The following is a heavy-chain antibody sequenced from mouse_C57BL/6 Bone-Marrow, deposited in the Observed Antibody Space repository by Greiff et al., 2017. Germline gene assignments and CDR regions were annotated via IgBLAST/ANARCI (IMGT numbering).Heavy chain of an antibody. Sequence: EVQLQQSGPVLVKPGASVKMSCKASGYTFTDYYMNWVKQSHGKSLEWIGVINPYNGGTSYNQKFKGKATLTVDKSSSTAYMELNSLTSEDSAVXYCARYGDYYAMDYWGQGTSVTVSS. J-gene: IGHJ4*01. CDR3: ARYGDYYAMDY. D-gene: IGHD1-1*02. CDR1: GYTFTDYY. V-gene: IGHV1-19*01. CDR2: INPYNGGT.